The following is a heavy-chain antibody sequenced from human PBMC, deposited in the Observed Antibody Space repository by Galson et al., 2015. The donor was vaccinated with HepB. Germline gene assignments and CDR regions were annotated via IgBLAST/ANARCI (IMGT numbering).Heavy chain of an antibody. CDR3: AKDAAVSSSYYYYGMDV. J-gene: IGHJ6*02. V-gene: IGHV3-30*18. Sequence: SLRLSCAVSGFTFSSYGMHWVRQAPGKGLEWVAVISYDGSNKYYADSVKGRFTISRDNSKNTLYLQMNSLRAEDTAVYYCAKDAAVSSSYYYYGMDVWGQGTTVTVSS. CDR2: ISYDGSNK. CDR1: GFTFSSYG. D-gene: IGHD6-6*01.